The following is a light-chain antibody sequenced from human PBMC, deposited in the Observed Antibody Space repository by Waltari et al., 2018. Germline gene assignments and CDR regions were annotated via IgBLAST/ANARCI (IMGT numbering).Light chain of an antibody. CDR3: CSYAGSSTWV. V-gene: IGLV2-23*01. J-gene: IGLJ1*01. Sequence: QSALTQPASVSGSPGQSITISCTGTSSDVGSYNLVSWYQQHPGKAPKLMIYEGSKRPSGVSNRFSGSKSGNTASLTISGLQAEDEVDYYCCSYAGSSTWVFGTGTKVTVL. CDR2: EGS. CDR1: SSDVGSYNL.